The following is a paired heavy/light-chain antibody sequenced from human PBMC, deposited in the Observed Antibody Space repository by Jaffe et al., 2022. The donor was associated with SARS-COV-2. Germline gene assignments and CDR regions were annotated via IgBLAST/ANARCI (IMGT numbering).Light chain of an antibody. J-gene: IGKJ2*01. CDR3: QHYYDTPQT. V-gene: IGKV4-1*01. CDR2: WAS. CDR1: QSVLYSSNNKNY. Sequence: DIVMTQSPDSLAVSLGERATINCKSSQSVLYSSNNKNYLAWYQQKPGQPPKLLISWASSRESGVPDRFSASGSGTDFTLSISSLQAEDVAVYYCQHYYDTPQTFGQGTKLEIK.
Heavy chain of an antibody. CDR2: IYYDGSTT. V-gene: IGHV4-59*02. CDR3: ARVRTTTTFFDAFDV. Sequence: QVQLQESGPGLVKPSEALSLTCTVSGGSVSNYYWGWIRQPPGKGLELIGNIYYDGSTTKYNPSLKTRLTISAETSKNQFSLKLSSVTAADTAVYYCARVRTTTTFFDAFDVWGQGTMVTVSS. D-gene: IGHD4-17*01. CDR1: GGSVSNYY. J-gene: IGHJ3*01.